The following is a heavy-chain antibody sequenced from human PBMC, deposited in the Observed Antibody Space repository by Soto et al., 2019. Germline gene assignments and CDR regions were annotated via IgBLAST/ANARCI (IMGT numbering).Heavy chain of an antibody. CDR2: ISAYNGNT. J-gene: IGHJ6*03. Sequence: ASVKVSCKASGYTFTSYGISWVRQAPGQGLEWMGWISAYNGNTNYAQKLQGRVTMTTDTSTSTAYMELRSLRSDDTAVYYCARAANSWNYLAYYYMDVWGKGTTVTVSS. CDR3: ARAANSWNYLAYYYMDV. CDR1: GYTFTSYG. D-gene: IGHD1-7*01. V-gene: IGHV1-18*01.